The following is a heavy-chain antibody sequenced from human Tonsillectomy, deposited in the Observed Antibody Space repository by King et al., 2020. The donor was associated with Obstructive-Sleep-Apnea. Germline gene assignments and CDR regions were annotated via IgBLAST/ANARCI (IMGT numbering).Heavy chain of an antibody. D-gene: IGHD2-21*01. V-gene: IGHV4-59*01. CDR1: GGSISSYY. Sequence: QLQESGPGLVKPSETLSLTCTVSGGSISSYYWSWIRQPPGKGLEWIGYIYYSGSTNYNPSLKSRVTISVDTSKNQVSLKLSSVTAADTAVYYCARGGVSAPLYYFDYWGQGTLVTVSS. J-gene: IGHJ4*02. CDR2: IYYSGST. CDR3: ARGGVSAPLYYFDY.